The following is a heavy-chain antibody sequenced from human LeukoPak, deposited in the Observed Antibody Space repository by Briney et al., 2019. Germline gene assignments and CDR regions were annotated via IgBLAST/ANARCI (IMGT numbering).Heavy chain of an antibody. Sequence: GGSLRLSCAASGFTFSSYAMSWVRQAPGKGLEWVSAISGSGGSTYYADSVKGRFTISRDNSKNTLYLQMNSLRAEDTAVYYCATENTLFGVSGPIPSDNWGQGTLVTVSS. CDR2: ISGSGGST. D-gene: IGHD3-3*01. CDR3: ATENTLFGVSGPIPSDN. J-gene: IGHJ4*02. CDR1: GFTFSSYA. V-gene: IGHV3-23*01.